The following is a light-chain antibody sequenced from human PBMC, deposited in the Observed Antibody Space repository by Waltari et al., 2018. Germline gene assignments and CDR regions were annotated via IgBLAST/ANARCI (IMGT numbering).Light chain of an antibody. J-gene: IGKJ3*01. V-gene: IGKV1-39*01. Sequence: DIQMTRSPSSLSASVGARVTIPCRESQSICSYLIWYQQQPGKAPKLLIYAASSLQSGVPPRFSGSGAGRDFTRTISSLQPEEFATYYWQQIHSTIFPLGPGTKVDIK. CDR3: QQIHSTIFP. CDR2: AAS. CDR1: QSICSY.